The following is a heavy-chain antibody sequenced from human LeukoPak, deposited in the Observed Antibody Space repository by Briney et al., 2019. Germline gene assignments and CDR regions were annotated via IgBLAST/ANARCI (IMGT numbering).Heavy chain of an antibody. Sequence: PETLSLTCTVSGGSISSYYWSWIRPPAGKGLEWIGRIYTSGSTNYNPSLKSRVTMSVDTSKNQFSLKLSSVTAADTAVYYCARDQIQLWFGELLYAFDYWGQGTLVTVSS. CDR3: ARDQIQLWFGELLYAFDY. J-gene: IGHJ4*02. CDR1: GGSISSYY. CDR2: IYTSGST. D-gene: IGHD3-10*01. V-gene: IGHV4-4*07.